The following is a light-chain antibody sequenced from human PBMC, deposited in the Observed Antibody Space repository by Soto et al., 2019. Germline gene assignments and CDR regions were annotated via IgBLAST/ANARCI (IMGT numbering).Light chain of an antibody. Sequence: DIVMTQSPDSLAVSLGERATINCKSSQSVLYSSNNKNYLAWYQQKPGQPPKLLIYWASTRESGVPDRFSDSGSGTDFTLTISSLQAEDVAVYYCQQYYSTPKTVGQGTKVDIK. J-gene: IGKJ1*01. CDR1: QSVLYSSNNKNY. V-gene: IGKV4-1*01. CDR2: WAS. CDR3: QQYYSTPKT.